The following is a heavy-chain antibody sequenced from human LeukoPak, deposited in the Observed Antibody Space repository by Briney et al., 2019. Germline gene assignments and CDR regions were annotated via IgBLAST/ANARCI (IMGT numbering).Heavy chain of an antibody. D-gene: IGHD1-7*01. V-gene: IGHV3-23*01. CDR2: ISGSGGST. Sequence: GGSLRPSCAASGFTFSSYAMSWVRQAPGKGLEWVSAISGSGGSTYYADSVKGRFTISRDNSKNTLYLQMNSLRADGTAVYYCAKRRGLELTYYYHMDVWGKGTTVTVSS. J-gene: IGHJ6*03. CDR3: AKRRGLELTYYYHMDV. CDR1: GFTFSSYA.